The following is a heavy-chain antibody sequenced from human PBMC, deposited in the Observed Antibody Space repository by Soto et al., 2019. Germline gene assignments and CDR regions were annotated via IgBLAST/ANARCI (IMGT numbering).Heavy chain of an antibody. D-gene: IGHD1-1*01. CDR1: GGSFSENH. CDR3: ARSRNLDV. J-gene: IGHJ6*02. Sequence: QVQVQQWGAGLLKPSETLSLTCAVYGGSFSENHWSWIRQPPGKGLEWIGEIQNTGGTNYSPSLKSRVTISVDGSKNQLSLSLTSVSAADTAVYYCARSRNLDVWGQGTTVIVSS. V-gene: IGHV4-34*01. CDR2: IQNTGGT.